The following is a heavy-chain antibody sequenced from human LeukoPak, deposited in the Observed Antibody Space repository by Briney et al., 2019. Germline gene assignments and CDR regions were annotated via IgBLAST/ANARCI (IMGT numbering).Heavy chain of an antibody. CDR3: AKAHDYGDYTDFDY. Sequence: GGSLRLSCAASGFTFSSYAMSWVRQAPGKGLEWVSAISGSGGSTYYADSVKGRFTISRDNSKNTLYLQMNSLRAEDTAVYYGAKAHDYGDYTDFDYWGQGTLVTVSS. J-gene: IGHJ4*02. V-gene: IGHV3-23*01. D-gene: IGHD4-17*01. CDR2: ISGSGGST. CDR1: GFTFSSYA.